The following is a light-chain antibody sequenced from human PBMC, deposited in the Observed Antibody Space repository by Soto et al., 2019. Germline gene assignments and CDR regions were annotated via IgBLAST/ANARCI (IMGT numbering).Light chain of an antibody. V-gene: IGKV3-20*01. CDR1: QRISSRN. CDR2: GVS. J-gene: IGKJ2*01. Sequence: EIVLTQSPGTLSLSPRERATLSCRASQRISSRNLAWYQQKPGQAPRLLIYGVSSRATGIPDRFSGSESVTDFTLTINRLEPEDFAVYYCQQYSDFPYTFGQGTKLEVK. CDR3: QQYSDFPYT.